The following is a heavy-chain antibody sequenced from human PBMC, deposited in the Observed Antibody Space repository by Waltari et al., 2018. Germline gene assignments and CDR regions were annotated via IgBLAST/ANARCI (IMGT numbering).Heavy chain of an antibody. Sequence: QVQLQESGPGLVKPSETLSLTCIVSGASASNVYWSWIRKPAGKGLEWIGRLYRSGTTNYSPSRRSRVTLSLDTSKNQFSLNLTSVIAADTAVYYCARESRAARIDSWGQGILVTVAS. CDR3: ARESRAARIDS. J-gene: IGHJ4*02. CDR1: GASASNVY. D-gene: IGHD6-13*01. CDR2: LYRSGTT. V-gene: IGHV4-4*07.